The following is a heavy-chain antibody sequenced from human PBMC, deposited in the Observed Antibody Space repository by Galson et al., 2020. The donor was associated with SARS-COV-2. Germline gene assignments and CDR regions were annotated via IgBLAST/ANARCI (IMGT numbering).Heavy chain of an antibody. V-gene: IGHV3-7*04. CDR2: IKKDGSEE. D-gene: IGHD2-2*01. Sequence: GGSLRLSCAASGFIFSNYWMTWVRQAPGKGLEWVATIKKDGSEEYYVDSVKGRFSISRDNAKNSLFLQMNSLRAEDTAVYFCARVLGRRGAYCTSTTCYTYAFDVWGHGTKVTVSS. J-gene: IGHJ3*01. CDR1: GFIFSNYW. CDR3: ARVLGRRGAYCTSTTCYTYAFDV.